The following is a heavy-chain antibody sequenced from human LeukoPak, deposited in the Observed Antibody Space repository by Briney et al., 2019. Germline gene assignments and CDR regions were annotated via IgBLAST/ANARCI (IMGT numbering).Heavy chain of an antibody. J-gene: IGHJ4*02. CDR1: GYPFTKFY. Sequence: ASVKVSCKASGYPFTKFYMHWVRQAPGQGLEWMGWISAYNGNTNYAQKLQGRVTMTTDTSTSTAYMELRSLRSDDTAVYYCARFARGRAAGYWGQGTLVTVSS. CDR2: ISAYNGNT. CDR3: ARFARGRAAGY. D-gene: IGHD6-13*01. V-gene: IGHV1-18*04.